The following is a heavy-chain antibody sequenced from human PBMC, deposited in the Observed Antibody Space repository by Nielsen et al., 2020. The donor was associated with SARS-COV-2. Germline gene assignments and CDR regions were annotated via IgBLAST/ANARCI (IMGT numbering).Heavy chain of an antibody. CDR1: GCSISTHY. V-gene: IGHV4-59*11. D-gene: IGHD3-22*01. J-gene: IGHJ4*02. CDR3: ARDRLFNYPLDY. Sequence: SETLSLTCTVSGCSISTHYWSWIRQPPGKGPEGDWHIYYSGSTNYNPSPKSRVTISVDTSKNQFSLKLSSVTAADTAVYYCARDRLFNYPLDYWGQGTLVTVSS. CDR2: IYYSGST.